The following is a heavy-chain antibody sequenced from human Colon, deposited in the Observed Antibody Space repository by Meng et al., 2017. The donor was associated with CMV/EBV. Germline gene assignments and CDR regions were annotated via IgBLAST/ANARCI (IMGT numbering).Heavy chain of an antibody. J-gene: IGHJ4*02. CDR1: GGTFSSYT. CDR2: ILPGLGTT. D-gene: IGHD6-6*01. V-gene: IGHV1-69*13. CDR3: APYPGSSSTTDY. Sequence: SVKVSCKASGGTFSSYTISWIRQAPGQGLEWMGGILPGLGTTNFAQKFKGRVTLTVDESTSTVYMELSSLRSDDTAVYYCAPYPGSSSTTDYWGQGTLVTVSS.